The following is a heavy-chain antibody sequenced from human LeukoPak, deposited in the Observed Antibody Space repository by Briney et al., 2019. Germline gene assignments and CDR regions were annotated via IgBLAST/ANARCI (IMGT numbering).Heavy chain of an antibody. D-gene: IGHD6-19*01. Sequence: GGSLRLSCAASGFTFSTYSMNWVRQAPGKGLEWVSSISSSSSYIYYADSVKGRFTISRDNAKDSPYLQMNGLRAEDTAVYYCARDRSASIAVVTAEIDYWGQGTLVTVSS. V-gene: IGHV3-21*01. J-gene: IGHJ4*02. CDR3: ARDRSASIAVVTAEIDY. CDR2: ISSSSSYI. CDR1: GFTFSTYS.